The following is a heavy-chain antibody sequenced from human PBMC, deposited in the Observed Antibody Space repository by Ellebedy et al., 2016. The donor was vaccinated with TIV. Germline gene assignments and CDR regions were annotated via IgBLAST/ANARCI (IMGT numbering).Heavy chain of an antibody. J-gene: IGHJ4*02. Sequence: ASVKVSCKASGYTFTGYYMHWVRQAPGQGLEWMGWINPNSGGTNYAQKFQGWVTMTRDTSISTAYMELSRLRSDDTAVYYCARGPHIQSITMIRGVISYYFDYWGQGTLVTVSS. CDR3: ARGPHIQSITMIRGVISYYFDY. CDR1: GYTFTGYY. D-gene: IGHD3-10*01. V-gene: IGHV1-2*04. CDR2: INPNSGGT.